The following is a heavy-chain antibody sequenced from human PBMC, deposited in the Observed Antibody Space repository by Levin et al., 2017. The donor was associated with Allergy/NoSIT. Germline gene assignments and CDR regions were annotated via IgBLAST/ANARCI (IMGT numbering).Heavy chain of an antibody. V-gene: IGHV4-34*01. CDR3: ARQSGYCTSTSCRFYWFDP. J-gene: IGHJ5*02. Sequence: GSLRLSCAVNGGSFNNYYWSWIRQPPGKGLEWIGEIYPSGSSNYNPSLKSRVTMSIDASKNQFSLELTSVTAADTAIYYCARQSGYCTSTSCRFYWFDPWGQGTQVTVAS. D-gene: IGHD2-2*01. CDR2: IYPSGSS. CDR1: GGSFNNYY.